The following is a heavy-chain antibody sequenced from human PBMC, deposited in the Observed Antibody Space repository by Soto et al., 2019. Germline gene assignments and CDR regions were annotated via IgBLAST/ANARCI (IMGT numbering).Heavy chain of an antibody. J-gene: IGHJ4*02. Sequence: SETLSLTCAVYGGSFSGYYWSWIRQPPGKGLEWIGEINHSGSTNYNPSLKSRVTISVDTSKNQFSLKLSSVTAADTAVYYCARGRLYYDFWSGYYTSYYFDYWGQGTLVTVSS. CDR1: GGSFSGYY. CDR3: ARGRLYYDFWSGYYTSYYFDY. D-gene: IGHD3-3*01. CDR2: INHSGST. V-gene: IGHV4-34*01.